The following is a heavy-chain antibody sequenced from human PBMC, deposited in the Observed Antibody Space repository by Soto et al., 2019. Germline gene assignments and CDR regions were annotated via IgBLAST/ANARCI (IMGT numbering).Heavy chain of an antibody. Sequence: QLQLQESGPGLVKPSETLSLTCTVSGGSISGLTYNWGWIRQPPGQGLQWIGSIYYSGSPYYNPSLTGRVTLSVDTTKNQFSLRLTSVTAADTAVYYCARHTMTTVTTFDCWGQGALVTVSS. CDR1: GGSISGLTYN. CDR2: IYYSGSP. CDR3: ARHTMTTVTTFDC. V-gene: IGHV4-39*01. D-gene: IGHD4-17*01. J-gene: IGHJ4*02.